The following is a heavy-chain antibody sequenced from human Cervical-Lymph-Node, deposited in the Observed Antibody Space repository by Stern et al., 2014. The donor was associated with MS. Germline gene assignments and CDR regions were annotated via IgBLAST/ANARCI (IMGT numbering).Heavy chain of an antibody. D-gene: IGHD6-13*01. CDR1: GFTFSSYA. CDR2: ISYDGSNK. V-gene: IGHV3-30*01. CDR3: AREMIAAAGTIPFDY. Sequence: VQLVESGGGLVQPGGSLRLSCAASGFTFSSYAMHWVRQAPGKGLEWVAVISYDGSNKYYADSVKGRFTISRDNSKNTLYLQMNSLRAEDTAVYYCAREMIAAAGTIPFDYWGQGTLVTVSS. J-gene: IGHJ4*02.